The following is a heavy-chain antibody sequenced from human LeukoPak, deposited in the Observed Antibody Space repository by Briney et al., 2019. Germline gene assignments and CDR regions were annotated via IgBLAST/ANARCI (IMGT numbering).Heavy chain of an antibody. V-gene: IGHV4-59*01. J-gene: IGHJ3*02. CDR2: IYYSGST. CDR3: ARVWGDAFDI. CDR1: GGSITSYY. D-gene: IGHD3-16*01. Sequence: PSETLSLTCSVSGGSITSYYWSWIRQSPGKGLEWIGYIYYSGSTNYNPSLKSRVTISVGTSKNQFSLKLSSVTAADTAVYYCARVWGDAFDIWGQGTMVTVSS.